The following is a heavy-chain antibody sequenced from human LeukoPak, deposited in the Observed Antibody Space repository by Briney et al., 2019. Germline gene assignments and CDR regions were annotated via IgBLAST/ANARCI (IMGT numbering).Heavy chain of an antibody. CDR1: GFTFSSYG. Sequence: PGGSLRLSCAASGFTFSSYGMHWVRQAPGKGLEWVAVISYGGSNKYYADSVKGRFTISRDNSKNTLYLQMNSLRAEDTAVYYCARDAITFGGVIVTWTYYFDYWGQGTLVTVSS. D-gene: IGHD3-16*02. V-gene: IGHV3-30*03. J-gene: IGHJ4*02. CDR3: ARDAITFGGVIVTWTYYFDY. CDR2: ISYGGSNK.